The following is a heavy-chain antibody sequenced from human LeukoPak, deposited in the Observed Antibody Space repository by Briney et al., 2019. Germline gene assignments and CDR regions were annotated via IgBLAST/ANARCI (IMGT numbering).Heavy chain of an antibody. CDR2: ISYDGSNK. V-gene: IGHV3-30-3*01. CDR3: TRGTNDYGGIERKKPFDY. Sequence: GRSLRLSCAASGFTFSSYGMHWVRQAPGKGLEWVAVISYDGSNKYYVDSVKGRFTISRDNSKNTLYLQMSGLRAEDTAVYYCTRGTNDYGGIERKKPFDYWGQGTLVTVSS. CDR1: GFTFSSYG. J-gene: IGHJ4*02. D-gene: IGHD4-23*01.